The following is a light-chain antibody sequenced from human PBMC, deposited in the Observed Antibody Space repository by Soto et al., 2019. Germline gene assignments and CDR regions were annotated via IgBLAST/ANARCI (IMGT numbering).Light chain of an antibody. CDR1: QSVSSN. V-gene: IGKV3-15*01. J-gene: IGKJ4*01. CDR2: DAS. Sequence: EIVMTQSPATLSVSPGERATLSCRASQSVSSNLAWYQQKPGQAPSLLIYDASTSATGIPAGFSGSRAGTEFTITISSLQSEDVAVYYCQQYNNWPPLTFGRGTKLEIK. CDR3: QQYNNWPPLT.